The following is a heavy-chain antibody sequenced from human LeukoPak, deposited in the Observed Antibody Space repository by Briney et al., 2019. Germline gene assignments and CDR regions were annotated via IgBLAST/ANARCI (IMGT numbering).Heavy chain of an antibody. CDR2: IYYSGST. Sequence: NPSETLSLTCTVSGGPISSGGYYWSWIRQHPGKGLEWIGYIYYSGSTYYNPSLKSRVTISVDTSKNQFSLKLSSVTAADTAVYYCARTYGDYVGNWFDPWGQGTLVTVSS. D-gene: IGHD4-17*01. CDR1: GGPISSGGYY. CDR3: ARTYGDYVGNWFDP. V-gene: IGHV4-31*03. J-gene: IGHJ5*02.